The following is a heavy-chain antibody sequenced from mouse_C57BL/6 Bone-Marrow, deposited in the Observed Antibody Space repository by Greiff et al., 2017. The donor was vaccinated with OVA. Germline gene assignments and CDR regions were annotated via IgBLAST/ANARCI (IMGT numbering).Heavy chain of an antibody. J-gene: IGHJ4*01. CDR2: ISDGGSYT. V-gene: IGHV5-4*03. CDR1: GFTFSSYA. CDR3: ARNPITTVVVHYAMDY. Sequence: EVMLVESGGGLVKPGGSLKLSCAASGFTFSSYAMSWVRQTPEKRLEWVATISDGGSYTYYPDNVKSRFTISRDNAKNNLYLQMSHLKSEDTAMYYCARNPITTVVVHYAMDYWGQGTSVTVSS. D-gene: IGHD1-1*01.